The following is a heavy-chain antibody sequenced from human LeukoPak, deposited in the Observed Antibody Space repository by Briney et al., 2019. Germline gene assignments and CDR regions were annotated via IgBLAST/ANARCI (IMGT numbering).Heavy chain of an antibody. J-gene: IGHJ4*02. CDR2: ISYDGSTI. Sequence: GRFLRLSCAASGFTFSSYDMHWVRQAPGKGLEWVAVISYDGSTIYYADSVKGRFTISRDNSKNTLYLQMNSLEAEDTAVYYCAKAKSYSSGSSGYWGQGTPVPVSS. V-gene: IGHV3-30*18. D-gene: IGHD5-18*01. CDR3: AKAKSYSSGSSGY. CDR1: GFTFSSYD.